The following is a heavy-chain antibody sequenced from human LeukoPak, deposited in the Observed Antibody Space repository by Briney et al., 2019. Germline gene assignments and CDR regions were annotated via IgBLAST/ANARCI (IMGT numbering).Heavy chain of an antibody. D-gene: IGHD3-22*01. CDR2: ITNNGRST. V-gene: IGHV3-64D*06. Sequence: PGGSLRLSCSASGFTFSRYAMHWVRQPPGKGLGYVSAITNNGRSTYYADSVKGRFTISRDNSKNTLYLQMSSLRAEDTAVYYCASTYSYDSSGYYPFDYWGQGTLVTVPS. J-gene: IGHJ4*02. CDR1: GFTFSRYA. CDR3: ASTYSYDSSGYYPFDY.